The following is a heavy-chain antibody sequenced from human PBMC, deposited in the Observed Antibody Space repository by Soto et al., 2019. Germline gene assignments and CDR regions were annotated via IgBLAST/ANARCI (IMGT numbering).Heavy chain of an antibody. J-gene: IGHJ4*02. V-gene: IGHV3-7*01. CDR2: IKEDGSEK. Sequence: GSLRLSCAASGFTFSTSWMNWVRQAPGKGLEWVAGIKEDGSEKYYVDSAKGRFTISKDNAENSLELHMNRLRVEDTAVYYCVRDRGYNAFDYWGRGTLVTVSS. CDR3: VRDRGYNAFDY. D-gene: IGHD5-18*01. CDR1: GFTFSTSW.